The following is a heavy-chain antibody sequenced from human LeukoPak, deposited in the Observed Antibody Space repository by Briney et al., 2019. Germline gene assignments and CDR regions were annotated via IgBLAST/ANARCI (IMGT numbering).Heavy chain of an antibody. D-gene: IGHD4-17*01. CDR1: GFTFSSYA. J-gene: IGHJ4*02. V-gene: IGHV3-23*01. Sequence: PGGSLRLSCAASGFTFSSYAMSWVRQAPGKGLEWVSAISGSDGSTYYADSVKGRFTISRDNSKNTLYLQMNSLRAEDTAVYYCAKDDYGDYEGGFDYWGQGTLVTVSS. CDR2: ISGSDGST. CDR3: AKDDYGDYEGGFDY.